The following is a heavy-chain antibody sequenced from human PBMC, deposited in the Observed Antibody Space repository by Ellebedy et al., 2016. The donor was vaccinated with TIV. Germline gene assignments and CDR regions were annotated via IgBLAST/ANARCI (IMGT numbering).Heavy chain of an antibody. Sequence: PGGSLRLSCAASGFTVSSNYMSWVRQAPGKGLEWVSVIYSGGSTYYADSVKGRFTISRDNSKNTLYLQMNSLRAEDTAVYYCARDMTYYYDSSGYYRFDAFDIWGQGTMVTVSS. CDR3: ARDMTYYYDSSGYYRFDAFDI. CDR1: GFTVSSNY. CDR2: IYSGGST. V-gene: IGHV3-53*01. J-gene: IGHJ3*02. D-gene: IGHD3-22*01.